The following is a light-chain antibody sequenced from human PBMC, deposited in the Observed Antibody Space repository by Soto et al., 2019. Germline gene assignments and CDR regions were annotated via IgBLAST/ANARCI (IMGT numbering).Light chain of an antibody. CDR1: QNINKW. CDR2: DAS. V-gene: IGKV1-5*01. Sequence: DIQITQSPSTLSASVGDRVVITCRASQNINKWLAWYQQKPGKAPKFLIYDASTLETGVASRFSGSGSGTEFTLTISSLQPDDFATFYCQQYDTFPRTFGQGTKV. CDR3: QQYDTFPRT. J-gene: IGKJ1*01.